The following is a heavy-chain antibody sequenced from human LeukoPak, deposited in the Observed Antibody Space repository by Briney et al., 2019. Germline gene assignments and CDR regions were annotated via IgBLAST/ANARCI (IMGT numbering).Heavy chain of an antibody. CDR3: ARDRRVTIFGVVIRYFDL. V-gene: IGHV4-59*12. D-gene: IGHD3-3*01. CDR2: IYYSGST. J-gene: IGHJ2*01. Sequence: SETLSLTCTVSGGSISSYYWSWIRQPPGKGLEWIGYIYYSGSTNYNPSLKSRVTISVDTSKNQFSLKLSSVTAADTAVYYCARDRRVTIFGVVIRYFDLWGRGTLVTVSS. CDR1: GGSISSYY.